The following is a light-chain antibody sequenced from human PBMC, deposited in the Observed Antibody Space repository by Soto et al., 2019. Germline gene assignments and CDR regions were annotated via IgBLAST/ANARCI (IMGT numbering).Light chain of an antibody. CDR2: DVI. CDR3: SSYAGRYSVV. V-gene: IGLV2-11*01. J-gene: IGLJ2*01. CDR1: SSDIGHYNY. Sequence: QSVLTQPRSVSGSRGQSVTIACSVTSSDIGHYNYVSWYQQHPGRAPKLIIYDVIKRPAGVPDRFSGSKTGNTASLTISGLQADDEADYYCSSYAGRYSVVFGGGTKVTVL.